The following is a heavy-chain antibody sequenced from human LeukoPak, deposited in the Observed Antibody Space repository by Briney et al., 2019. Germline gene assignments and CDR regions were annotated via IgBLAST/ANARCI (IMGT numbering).Heavy chain of an antibody. D-gene: IGHD2-2*01. CDR2: ISSSSSYI. J-gene: IGHJ6*02. CDR1: GFTFSSYS. Sequence: PGGSLRLSCAASGFTFSSYSMNWVRQAPGKGLGWVSSISSSSSYIYYADSVKGRFTISRDNAKNSLYLQMNSLRAEDTAVYYCARGDCSSTSCQGAYGMDVWGQGTTVTVSS. CDR3: ARGDCSSTSCQGAYGMDV. V-gene: IGHV3-21*01.